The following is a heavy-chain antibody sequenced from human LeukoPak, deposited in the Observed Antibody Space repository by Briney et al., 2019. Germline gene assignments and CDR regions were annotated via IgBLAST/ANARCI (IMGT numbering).Heavy chain of an antibody. Sequence: GGSLRLSCAASGFTFSSYAMSWVRQAPGKGLEWVSAIAGSSVAAGRSSTYYADSVTGRFTISRDNSKNTLYLQMNSLRADDTAVYYCAKTSTIANLPWENSFDSWGQGTLVTVSS. CDR1: GFTFSSYA. V-gene: IGHV3-23*01. CDR3: AKTSTIANLPWENSFDS. CDR2: IAGSSVAAGRSST. J-gene: IGHJ5*01. D-gene: IGHD1-26*01.